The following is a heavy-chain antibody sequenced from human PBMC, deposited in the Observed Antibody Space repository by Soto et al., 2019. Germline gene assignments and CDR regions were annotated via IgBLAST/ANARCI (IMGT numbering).Heavy chain of an antibody. V-gene: IGHV3-30-3*01. Sequence: QVQLVESGGGVVQPGRSLRLSCAASGFTFSSYAMHWVRQAPGTGLEWVALISYDGGNKYYTDSVKGRFTISRDNSKNTLCLQMNSLRVEDRAVYYCARDHKDSGYFDYWGQGTLVTVSS. CDR1: GFTFSSYA. D-gene: IGHD3-10*01. J-gene: IGHJ4*02. CDR2: ISYDGGNK. CDR3: ARDHKDSGYFDY.